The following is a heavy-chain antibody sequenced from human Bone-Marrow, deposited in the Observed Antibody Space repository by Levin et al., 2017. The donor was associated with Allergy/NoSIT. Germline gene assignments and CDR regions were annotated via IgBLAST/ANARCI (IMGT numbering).Heavy chain of an antibody. CDR3: ARDAGPRPFYFDY. CDR1: GFTFSTYG. Sequence: GESLKISCAASGFTFSTYGMNWVRQAPGKGLEWVSYISSSSTYIYYADSVKGRFTISRDNAKKSLYLQMTSLRAEDTAVYYCARDAGPRPFYFDYWGQGALVTVSS. J-gene: IGHJ4*02. CDR2: ISSSSTYI. V-gene: IGHV3-21*01.